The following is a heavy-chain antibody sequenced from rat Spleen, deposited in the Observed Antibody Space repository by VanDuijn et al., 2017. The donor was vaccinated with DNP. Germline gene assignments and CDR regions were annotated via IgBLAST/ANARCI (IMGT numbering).Heavy chain of an antibody. V-gene: IGHV5-58*01. CDR3: VKHLDA. J-gene: IGHJ4*01. Sequence: EVQLVETGGGLVQPGRSLKLSCVASGFIFSSYWVYWIRQAPGKGLECVASISTDGGRTYYPDSVRGRFTISRDNAENTIYLQMNSLRSEDTGTYYCVKHLDAWGQGTSVTVSS. CDR1: GFIFSSYW. CDR2: ISTDGGRT.